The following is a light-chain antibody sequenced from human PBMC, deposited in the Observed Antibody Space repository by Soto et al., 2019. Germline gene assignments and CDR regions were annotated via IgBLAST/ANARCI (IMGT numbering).Light chain of an antibody. CDR3: QQAKNFPWT. Sequence: DIQLTQSPSFLSASVGDRVTITCRASQGISSSLAWYHQKPGKAPRLLIYAASTLESGVPSRFSGSESGTEFSLTISSLQPEDFATYYCQQAKNFPWTFGQGTRVEIK. CDR2: AAS. J-gene: IGKJ1*01. CDR1: QGISSS. V-gene: IGKV1-9*01.